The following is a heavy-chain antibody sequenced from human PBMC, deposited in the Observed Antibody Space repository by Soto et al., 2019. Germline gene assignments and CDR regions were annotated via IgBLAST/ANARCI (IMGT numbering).Heavy chain of an antibody. CDR3: ARPGVVVTAIQGDAFDI. CDR2: IYYSGST. J-gene: IGHJ3*02. D-gene: IGHD2-21*02. CDR1: GGSISGSSYY. V-gene: IGHV4-39*01. Sequence: LETLYLTRTVSGGSISGSSYYWGWIRHPSGKGLELIGSIYYSGSTYYNPSLKSRVTISVDTSKNQFSLKLSSVTAADTAVYYCARPGVVVTAIQGDAFDIWGQGTMVT.